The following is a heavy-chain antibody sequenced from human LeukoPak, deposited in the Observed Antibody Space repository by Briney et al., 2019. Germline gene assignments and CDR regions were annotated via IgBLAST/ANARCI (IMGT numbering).Heavy chain of an antibody. V-gene: IGHV1-2*02. D-gene: IGHD5-24*01. CDR1: GYTFTGYH. J-gene: IGHJ4*02. CDR2: INPNSGGT. Sequence: ASVKVSCKAFGYTFTGYHIHWVRQAPGQGLEWMGRINPNSGGTKYAQKFQDRVIMTRDTSINTAYMELSRLRSDDTAVYYCAREGRWLQLRTFDYWGQGTLVTVSS. CDR3: AREGRWLQLRTFDY.